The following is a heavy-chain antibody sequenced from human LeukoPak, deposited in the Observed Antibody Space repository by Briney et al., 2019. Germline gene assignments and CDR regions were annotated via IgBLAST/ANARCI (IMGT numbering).Heavy chain of an antibody. Sequence: GGSLRLSCAASGFTFSSYAMSWVRQAPGKGLEWVSAISGSGGSTYYADSVKGRFTISRDYSKNTLYLQMNRLRAEDTAVYYCAKMEVVAATGFDYWGQGTLVTVSS. D-gene: IGHD2-15*01. CDR2: ISGSGGST. J-gene: IGHJ4*02. V-gene: IGHV3-23*01. CDR1: GFTFSSYA. CDR3: AKMEVVAATGFDY.